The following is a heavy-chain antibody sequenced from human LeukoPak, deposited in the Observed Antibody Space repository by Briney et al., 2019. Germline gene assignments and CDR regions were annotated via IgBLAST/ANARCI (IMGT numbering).Heavy chain of an antibody. Sequence: SVKVSCKASGGTFSSYAISWVRQAPGQGLEWMGRIIPILGIANYAQKFQGRVTITADKSTSTAYMELSGLRSEDTAVYYCATYYDFWSGYSKYNWFDPWGQGTLVTVSS. J-gene: IGHJ5*02. CDR2: IIPILGIA. D-gene: IGHD3-3*01. CDR1: GGTFSSYA. CDR3: ATYYDFWSGYSKYNWFDP. V-gene: IGHV1-69*04.